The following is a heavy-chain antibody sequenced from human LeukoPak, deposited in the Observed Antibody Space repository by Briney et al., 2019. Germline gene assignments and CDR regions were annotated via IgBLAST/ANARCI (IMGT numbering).Heavy chain of an antibody. CDR1: GGSISSYY. Sequence: SETLSLTCTVSGGSISSYYWSWIRQPPGKGLEWIGYIYYSGSTNYNPSLRSRVTISVDTSKNQFSLKLSSVTAADTAVYYCATNYYGSGSTELNWFDPWGQGTLVTVSS. CDR3: ATNYYGSGSTELNWFDP. V-gene: IGHV4-59*12. CDR2: IYYSGST. J-gene: IGHJ5*02. D-gene: IGHD3-10*01.